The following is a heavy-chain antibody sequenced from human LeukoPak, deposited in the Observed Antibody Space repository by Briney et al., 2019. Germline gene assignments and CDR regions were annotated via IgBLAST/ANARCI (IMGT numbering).Heavy chain of an antibody. CDR1: GFTFTSYG. CDR2: IWSDGSKK. D-gene: IGHD3-10*01. V-gene: IGHV3-33*01. Sequence: GGSLRLSRAASGFTFTSYGMHWVRQAPGQGLEWVTAIWSDGSKKIYADSVRGRFTISRDDSKNTLYLQMDSLRAEDTAVYYCARDLSYGSGEFWGQGTLVTVSS. J-gene: IGHJ4*02. CDR3: ARDLSYGSGEF.